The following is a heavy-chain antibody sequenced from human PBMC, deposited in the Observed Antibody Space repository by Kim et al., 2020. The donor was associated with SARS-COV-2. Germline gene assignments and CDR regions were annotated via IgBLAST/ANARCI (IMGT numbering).Heavy chain of an antibody. D-gene: IGHD3-10*01. CDR3: GKSLVREQYGMDV. J-gene: IGHJ6*02. V-gene: IGHV3-9*01. Sequence: GDSVKGRFTIPRDNAERSLFLQMKSLRIEDTAVYFCGKSLVREQYGMDVWGQGTRVTVSS.